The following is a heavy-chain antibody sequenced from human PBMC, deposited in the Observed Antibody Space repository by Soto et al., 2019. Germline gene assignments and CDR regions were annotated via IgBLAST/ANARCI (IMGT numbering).Heavy chain of an antibody. D-gene: IGHD6-19*01. CDR2: IYYSGST. V-gene: IGHV4-39*01. CDR1: GGSISSSSYY. J-gene: IGHJ5*02. Sequence: SETLSLTCTVSGGSISSSSYYWGGIRQPPRKGLEWIGSIYYSGSTYYNPSLKSRVTISVDTSKNQFSLKLSSVTAADTAVYYCARHMDSSGWHKDIYLFDPWGQGTLVTFSS. CDR3: ARHMDSSGWHKDIYLFDP.